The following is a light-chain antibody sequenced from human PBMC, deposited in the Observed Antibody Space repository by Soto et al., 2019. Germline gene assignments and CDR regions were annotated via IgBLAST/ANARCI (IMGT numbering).Light chain of an antibody. CDR2: DAS. J-gene: IGKJ5*01. V-gene: IGKV1-13*02. Sequence: AIQLTQSPSSLSASVGDRVTITCRASQGISSALAWYQQKPGKAPKLLLYDASSLESGDPSRFSGSGSGTDFPLTRSSLQPEDFATYYCQQFNSYPITFGQGTRLEIK. CDR3: QQFNSYPIT. CDR1: QGISSA.